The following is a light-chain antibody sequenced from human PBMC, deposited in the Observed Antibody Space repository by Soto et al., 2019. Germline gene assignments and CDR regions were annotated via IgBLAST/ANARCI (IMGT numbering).Light chain of an antibody. V-gene: IGKV3-20*01. CDR3: QQYTAWPLT. CDR2: GAS. Sequence: DIVLTQSPGTLSLSPGERATLSCRASETVNSNYLAWYQQKRGQAPRLLIYGASRRATGIPDRFSGSGSGTDFTLTITRLEPEDFAVYYCQQYTAWPLTFGQGTKVDIK. J-gene: IGKJ1*01. CDR1: ETVNSNY.